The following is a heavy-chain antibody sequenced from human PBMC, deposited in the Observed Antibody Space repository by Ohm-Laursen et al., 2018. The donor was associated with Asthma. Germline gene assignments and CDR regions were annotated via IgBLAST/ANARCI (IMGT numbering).Heavy chain of an antibody. Sequence: SLRLSCAASGFAFSTYAMHWVRQAPGKGLEWVAFISYDGNNKLYADSVKGRFTISRDSSKNTVYLQMNSLRAEDTAVYYCASLKYYWGQGTLVTVSS. J-gene: IGHJ4*02. CDR3: ASLKYY. D-gene: IGHD2-8*01. CDR1: GFAFSTYA. CDR2: ISYDGNNK. V-gene: IGHV3-30-3*01.